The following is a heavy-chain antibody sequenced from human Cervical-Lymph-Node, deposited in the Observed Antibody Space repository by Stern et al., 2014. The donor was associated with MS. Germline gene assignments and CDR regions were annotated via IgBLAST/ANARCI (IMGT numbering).Heavy chain of an antibody. V-gene: IGHV1-69*09. CDR3: SREVSVPGFRDDS. CDR2: IIPLLGLP. J-gene: IGHJ5*01. Sequence: QVQLVQSGPEVKKPGSSVKVSCKASGGTFSTYTISWVRQAPGQGLEWMGRIIPLLGLPVYAQKFQGRVTMTADKSTNTAYMELNSLRSEDSAVYYCSREVSVPGFRDDSWGQGTLVTVSS. D-gene: IGHD6-19*01. CDR1: GGTFSTYT.